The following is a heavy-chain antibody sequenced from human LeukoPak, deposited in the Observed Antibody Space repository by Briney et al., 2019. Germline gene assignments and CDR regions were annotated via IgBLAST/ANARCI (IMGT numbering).Heavy chain of an antibody. Sequence: SETLSLTCTVSGGSISSYYWSWIRQPPGKGLEWIGYIYYSGSTNYNPSLKSRVTISVDTSKNQFSLKLSSVTAADTAVYYCARIPDYGVREPPWFDPWGQGTLVTVSS. V-gene: IGHV4-59*01. CDR2: IYYSGST. D-gene: IGHD4-17*01. CDR3: ARIPDYGVREPPWFDP. J-gene: IGHJ5*02. CDR1: GGSISSYY.